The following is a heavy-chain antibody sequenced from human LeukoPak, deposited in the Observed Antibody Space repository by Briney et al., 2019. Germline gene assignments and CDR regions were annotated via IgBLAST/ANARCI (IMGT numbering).Heavy chain of an antibody. CDR1: GGTFSSYA. CDR3: ATYCSGGSCYDYYYGMDV. CDR2: IIPIFGTA. D-gene: IGHD2-15*01. Sequence: SVNVSCKASGGTFSSYAISWVRQAPGQGLEWMGGIIPIFGTANYAQKFQGRVTITADESTSTAYMELSSLRSEDTAVYYCATYCSGGSCYDYYYGMDVWGQGTTVTVSS. J-gene: IGHJ6*02. V-gene: IGHV1-69*13.